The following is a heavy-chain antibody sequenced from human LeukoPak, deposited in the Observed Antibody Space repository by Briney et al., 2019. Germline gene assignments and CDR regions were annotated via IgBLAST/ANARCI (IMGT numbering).Heavy chain of an antibody. CDR2: IIPIFGTA. CDR3: ARRSGYGDYQFDY. V-gene: IGHV1-69*01. D-gene: IGHD4-17*01. Sequence: SVKVSCKASGGTFSSYAISWVRQVPGQGLEWMGGIIPIFGTANYAQKFQGRVTITADESTSTAYMELSSLRSEDTAVYYCARRSGYGDYQFDYWGQGTLVTVSS. J-gene: IGHJ4*02. CDR1: GGTFSSYA.